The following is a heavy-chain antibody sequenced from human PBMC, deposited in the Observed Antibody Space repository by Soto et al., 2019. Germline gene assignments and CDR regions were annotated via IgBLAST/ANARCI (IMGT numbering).Heavy chain of an antibody. CDR2: VYWTGST. CDR3: ARSQYTYGLLIDY. J-gene: IGHJ4*02. D-gene: IGHD2-8*01. Sequence: SETLSFTCSVSGDSITTNGYYWGWIRQPPGKGLQWIGNVYWTGSTFSHPSLTSRVFISVDTSKNEFSLRLTSVTAANTAVYYCARSQYTYGLLIDYGGPGTLVTV. CDR1: GDSITTNGYY. V-gene: IGHV4-39*01.